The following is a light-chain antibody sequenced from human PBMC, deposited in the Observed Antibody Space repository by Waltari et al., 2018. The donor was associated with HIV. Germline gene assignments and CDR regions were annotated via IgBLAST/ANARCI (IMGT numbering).Light chain of an antibody. CDR1: SSHIGDFS. CDR2: ANN. J-gene: IGLJ3*02. Sequence: QSVLTQPLSASGTPGQRVTISCSGSSSHIGDFSVSWYQHLPGAAPKLLIYANNRRPSGVPDLFSGSRSWTFAALAISGLRSEDEAVYSCAVWDDSLRGGVFGGGTKLTVL. V-gene: IGLV1-47*01. CDR3: AVWDDSLRGGV.